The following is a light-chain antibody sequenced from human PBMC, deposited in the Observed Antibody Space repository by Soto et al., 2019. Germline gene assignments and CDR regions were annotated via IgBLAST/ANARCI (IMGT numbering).Light chain of an antibody. Sequence: ALQMTQSPSSLSASVGDRVTITCRASQGIRNDLGWYQQKPGKAPNLLIYSASSLQSGVPSRFSGSGFGTDFTLTISSLQPEDFATYYCLQDYNYPMWTFGQGTKVEIK. CDR2: SAS. CDR1: QGIRND. J-gene: IGKJ1*01. CDR3: LQDYNYPMWT. V-gene: IGKV1-6*01.